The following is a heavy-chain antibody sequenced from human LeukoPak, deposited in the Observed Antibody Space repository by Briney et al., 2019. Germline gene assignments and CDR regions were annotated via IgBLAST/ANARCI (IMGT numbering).Heavy chain of an antibody. CDR1: GGSISRSSYY. CDR3: ARGYSSGWYYFDY. Sequence: SETLSLTCTVSGGSISRSSYYWGWIRQPPGKGLEWIGSFYYSGSTYYNPSLKSRVTITVDTSEKQFSLKLSSVTAADTAVYYCARGYSSGWYYFDYWGQGTLVTVSS. J-gene: IGHJ4*02. D-gene: IGHD6-19*01. V-gene: IGHV4-39*01. CDR2: FYYSGST.